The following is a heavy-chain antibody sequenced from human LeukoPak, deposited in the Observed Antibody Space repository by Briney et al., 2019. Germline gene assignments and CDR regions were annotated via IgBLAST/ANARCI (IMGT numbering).Heavy chain of an antibody. Sequence: ASVKVSCKASGYTFTSYGISWVRQAPGQGLEWMGWISAYNGNTKHAQKLQGRVTMTTDTSTSPAYMELRSLRSDDTAVYYCARPYYYESTGYYLDGLYYFDYWGQGTLVTVSS. V-gene: IGHV1-18*01. CDR3: ARPYYYESTGYYLDGLYYFDY. J-gene: IGHJ4*02. CDR2: ISAYNGNT. CDR1: GYTFTSYG. D-gene: IGHD3-22*01.